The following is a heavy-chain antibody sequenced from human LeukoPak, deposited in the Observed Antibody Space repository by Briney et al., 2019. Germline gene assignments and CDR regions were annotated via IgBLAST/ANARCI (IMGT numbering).Heavy chain of an antibody. J-gene: IGHJ6*04. Sequence: GGSQRLSCAPSGFTFSSYGMHWVRQGPGKGLEWVAFIRFDGSNKYYSDSVKGRSTISRDNSKNTLYLQMHSLRAEDTAVFYCAKHARRVRDIAGVFGRGRGYMDVWGKGTTGTISS. CDR2: IRFDGSNK. CDR1: GFTFSSYG. D-gene: IGHD2-15*01. V-gene: IGHV3-30*02. CDR3: AKHARRVRDIAGVFGRGRGYMDV.